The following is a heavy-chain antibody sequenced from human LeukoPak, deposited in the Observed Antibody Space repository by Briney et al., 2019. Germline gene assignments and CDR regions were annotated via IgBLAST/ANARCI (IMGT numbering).Heavy chain of an antibody. D-gene: IGHD3-22*01. CDR1: GGSMSSYY. V-gene: IGHV4-59*01. CDR3: ARGYYYDSSGYFLDF. CDR2: IYYSGIT. J-gene: IGHJ4*02. Sequence: PSETLSLTCTVSGGSMSSYYWSWIRQPPGKGLEWIGYIYYSGITKYNPSLKSRVTISVDTSTNQFSLRLSSVTAADTAVYYCARGYYYDSSGYFLDFWGQGTLVTVSS.